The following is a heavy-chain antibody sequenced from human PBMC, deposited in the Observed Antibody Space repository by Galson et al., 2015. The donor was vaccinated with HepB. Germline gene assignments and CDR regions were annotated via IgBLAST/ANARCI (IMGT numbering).Heavy chain of an antibody. CDR1: GFTFSSYG. Sequence: SLRLSCAASGFTFSSYGMHWVRQAPGKGLEWVAFIRYDGSNKYYADSVKGRFTISRDNSKNTLYLQMNSLRAEDTAVYYCAKDAAEYCSSSSCFDAFDIWGQGTMVTVSS. CDR3: AKDAAEYCSSSSCFDAFDI. J-gene: IGHJ3*02. D-gene: IGHD2-2*01. CDR2: IRYDGSNK. V-gene: IGHV3-30*02.